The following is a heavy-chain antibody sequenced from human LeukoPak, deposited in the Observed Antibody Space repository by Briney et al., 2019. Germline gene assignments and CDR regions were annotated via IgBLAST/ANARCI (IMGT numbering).Heavy chain of an antibody. Sequence: PSETLSLTCAVYGGSFSGYYWSWLRQPPGKGLEWFGEINHSGSPNYNPSLKSRVTISIDTSKNQFSLKLSPVTAADTAVYYCARDLSDYYGSGSYRPIDAFDIWGQGTMVTVSS. V-gene: IGHV4-34*01. CDR3: ARDLSDYYGSGSYRPIDAFDI. D-gene: IGHD3-10*01. CDR1: GGSFSGYY. J-gene: IGHJ3*02. CDR2: INHSGSP.